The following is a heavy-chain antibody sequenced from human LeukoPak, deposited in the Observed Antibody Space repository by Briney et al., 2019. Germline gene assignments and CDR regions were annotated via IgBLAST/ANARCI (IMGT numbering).Heavy chain of an antibody. CDR3: ATAPYRGSPHYFDY. CDR1: GFTFSSYA. CDR2: ISYDGSNK. Sequence: GGSLRLSCAASGFTFSSYAMHWVRQAPGKGLEWVAVISYDGSNKYYADSVKGRFTISRDNSKNTLYLQMNSLRAEDTAVYYCATAPYRGSPHYFDYGGQGTLVTVSS. V-gene: IGHV3-30-3*01. D-gene: IGHD1-26*01. J-gene: IGHJ4*02.